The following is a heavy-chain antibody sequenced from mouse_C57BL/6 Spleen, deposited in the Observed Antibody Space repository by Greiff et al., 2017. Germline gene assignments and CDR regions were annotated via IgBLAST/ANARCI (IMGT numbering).Heavy chain of an antibody. CDR3: ARAPLYFDY. CDR1: GYTFTSYW. CDR2: IDPSDSYT. V-gene: IGHV1-69*01. Sequence: VQLQQSGAELVMPGASVKLSCKASGYTFTSYWMHWVKQRPGQGLEWIGEIDPSDSYTNYNQKFKGKSTLTVDKSSSTAYMQLSSLTSEDSAVYYCARAPLYFDYWGQGTTLTVSS. J-gene: IGHJ2*01.